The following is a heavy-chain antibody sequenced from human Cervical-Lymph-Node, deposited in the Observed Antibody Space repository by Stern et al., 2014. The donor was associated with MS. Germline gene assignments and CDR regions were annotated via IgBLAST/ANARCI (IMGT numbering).Heavy chain of an antibody. CDR3: ARALAAALYAMDV. CDR2: INPTGGST. CDR1: GYTFTSYL. J-gene: IGHJ6*02. D-gene: IGHD6-13*01. V-gene: IGHV1-46*01. Sequence: QVQLVQSGAEVKKPGASVKVSCKASGYTFTSYLMHWVRQTHGQGLKWSGIINPTGGSTSSAQKFQGRVTMTRDTSTRTVYMELSSLRSEDTAVYYCARALAAALYAMDVWGQGTTVTVSS.